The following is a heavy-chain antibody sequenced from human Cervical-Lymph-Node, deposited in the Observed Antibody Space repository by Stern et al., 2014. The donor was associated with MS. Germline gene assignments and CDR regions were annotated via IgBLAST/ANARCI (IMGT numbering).Heavy chain of an antibody. D-gene: IGHD2-15*01. J-gene: IGHJ4*02. V-gene: IGHV2-5*02. CDR3: AHSRVKYCRGGTCYSSLFDY. CDR2: LYWDGDK. Sequence: VTLRESGPTLVKPTQTVTLTCTLSGFSVATAGVGVGWIRQPPGKALEWLALLYWDGDKLYSPSLKNRLTIIKDTSKNQVVLTMTNVDPVDTATYYCAHSRVKYCRGGTCYSSLFDYWGQGTLVTVSS. CDR1: GFSVATAGVG.